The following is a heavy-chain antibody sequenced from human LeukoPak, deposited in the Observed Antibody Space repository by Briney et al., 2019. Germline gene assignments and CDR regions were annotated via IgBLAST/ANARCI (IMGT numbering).Heavy chain of an antibody. J-gene: IGHJ4*02. Sequence: ASVKVSCKASGYTLTNYGFSWVRQAPGQGLEWMGWISDYNGYTDYAQKFQYRVTITTDTSTSTAYMELRSLRSEDTAVYYCARDLSGLKPFDYWGKGTLVTVSS. CDR3: ARDLSGLKPFDY. CDR1: GYTLTNYG. D-gene: IGHD2/OR15-2a*01. V-gene: IGHV1-18*01. CDR2: ISDYNGYT.